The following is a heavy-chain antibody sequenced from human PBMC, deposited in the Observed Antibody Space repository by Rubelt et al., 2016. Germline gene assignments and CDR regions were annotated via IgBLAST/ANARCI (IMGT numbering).Heavy chain of an antibody. V-gene: IGHV4-31*03. CDR2: MHYSGST. CDR3: ARVADYYDSAGSACDY. Sequence: TLSLTCTVSGDSIRSGGHYWSWIRQHPGKGLEWIGYMHYSGSTFYNPSLRSRVSMSVDTSKNQVSLRLRSVTAADTAVYYCARVADYYDSAGSACDYWGQGTLVTVSS. D-gene: IGHD3-22*01. J-gene: IGHJ4*02. CDR1: GDSIRSGGHY.